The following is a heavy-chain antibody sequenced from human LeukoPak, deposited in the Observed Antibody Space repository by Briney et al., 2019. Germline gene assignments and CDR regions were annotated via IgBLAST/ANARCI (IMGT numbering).Heavy chain of an antibody. CDR3: ARVRVTMVRGAGYYFDY. CDR1: GGTFSSYA. D-gene: IGHD3-10*01. Sequence: GASVKVSCKASGGTFSSYAISWVRQAPGQGLEWMGGIIPIFGTANYAQKFQGRVTITTDESTSTAYMELSSLRSEDTAVYYCARVRVTMVRGAGYYFDYWGQGTLVTVSS. J-gene: IGHJ4*02. V-gene: IGHV1-69*05. CDR2: IIPIFGTA.